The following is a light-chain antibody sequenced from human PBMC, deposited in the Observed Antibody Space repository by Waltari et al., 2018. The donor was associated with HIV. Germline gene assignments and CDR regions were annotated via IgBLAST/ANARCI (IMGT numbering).Light chain of an antibody. CDR1: QSVLSSSNNKNY. Sequence: TITCKSSQSVLSSSNNKNYLAWYRQRPGQPPELLIHWASTRESGVPGRVSGSGSGTDFTLTISSLRAEDVALYYCQQYFTTPPSFGQGTKLQI. J-gene: IGKJ2*01. V-gene: IGKV4-1*01. CDR2: WAS. CDR3: QQYFTTPPS.